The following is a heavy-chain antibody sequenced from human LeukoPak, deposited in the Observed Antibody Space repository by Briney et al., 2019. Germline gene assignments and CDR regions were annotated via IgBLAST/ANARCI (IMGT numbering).Heavy chain of an antibody. D-gene: IGHD2-15*01. V-gene: IGHV3-30*18. Sequence: GRSLRPSCAASGFTFSSYGMHWVHQAPGKGLEWVAVISYDGSNKYYADSVKGRFTISRDNSKNTLYLQMNSLRAEDTAVYYCAKDPTRYCSGGSCYSDYWGQGTLVTVSS. CDR1: GFTFSSYG. J-gene: IGHJ4*02. CDR2: ISYDGSNK. CDR3: AKDPTRYCSGGSCYSDY.